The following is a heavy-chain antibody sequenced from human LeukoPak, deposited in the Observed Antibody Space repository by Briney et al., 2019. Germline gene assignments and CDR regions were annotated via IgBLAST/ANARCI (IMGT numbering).Heavy chain of an antibody. V-gene: IGHV1-18*01. D-gene: IGHD4-17*01. CDR3: ARAGAAVTMFFDF. CDR1: GYTFISQG. J-gene: IGHJ4*02. Sequence: ASVKVSCKASGYTFISQGINWVRQAPGQGLEWMGWIGAYNDNTNYPQKFQGRVTLTTDTSTSTAYMELRSLTSDDTALYYCARAGAAVTMFFDFWGQGTLVTVSS. CDR2: IGAYNDNT.